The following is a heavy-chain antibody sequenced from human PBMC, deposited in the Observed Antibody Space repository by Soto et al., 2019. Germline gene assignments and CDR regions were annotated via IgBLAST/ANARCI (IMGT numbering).Heavy chain of an antibody. Sequence: ASVKVSCKASGYTFTSYGISCVRQAPGQGLEWMGWISAYNGNTNYAQKLQGRVTMTTDTSTSTAYMELRSLRSDDTAVYYCARDRKVAGSFDYWGQGTLVTVSS. CDR1: GYTFTSYG. V-gene: IGHV1-18*01. J-gene: IGHJ4*02. D-gene: IGHD6-19*01. CDR2: ISAYNGNT. CDR3: ARDRKVAGSFDY.